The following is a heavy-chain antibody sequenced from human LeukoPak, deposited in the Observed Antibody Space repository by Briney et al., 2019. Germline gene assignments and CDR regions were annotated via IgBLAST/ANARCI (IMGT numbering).Heavy chain of an antibody. CDR1: GYTFSDYY. J-gene: IGHJ3*01. Sequence: GASVKVSYKTSGYTFSDYYMQWVRQAPGQGLEWMGWINPQSGDTNYAEKFQGRVTMTRDTSISTAYMELSRLTSDDAAVYFCAREGAASTTWWKAFDFWGQGTMVTVSS. D-gene: IGHD2-2*01. V-gene: IGHV1-2*02. CDR2: INPQSGDT. CDR3: AREGAASTTWWKAFDF.